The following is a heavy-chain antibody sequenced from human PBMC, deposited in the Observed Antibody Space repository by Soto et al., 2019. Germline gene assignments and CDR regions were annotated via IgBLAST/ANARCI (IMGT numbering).Heavy chain of an antibody. J-gene: IGHJ3*02. CDR2: IYYSGST. CDR3: ANGDYADAFDI. CDR1: GGSVSSGSYY. V-gene: IGHV4-61*01. Sequence: QVQLQESGPGLVKPSETLSLTCTVSGGSVSSGSYYWSWIRQPPGKGLEWIGYIYYSGSTNYNPHLKSRVTISVDTSKNQCSLKLSSVTAADTAVYYCANGDYADAFDIWGQGTMVTVSS. D-gene: IGHD4-17*01.